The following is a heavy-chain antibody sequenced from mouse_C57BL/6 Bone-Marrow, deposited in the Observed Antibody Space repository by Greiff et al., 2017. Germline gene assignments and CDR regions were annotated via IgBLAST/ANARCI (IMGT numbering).Heavy chain of an antibody. V-gene: IGHV1-54*01. D-gene: IGHD2-13*01. CDR2: INPGSGGT. CDR1: GYAFTNYL. CDR3: ARGGSDFYFDY. J-gene: IGHJ2*01. Sequence: VLLVESGAELVRPGTSVKVSCKASGYAFTNYLIEWVKQRPGQGLEWIGVINPGSGGTNYNEKFKGKATLTADKSSSTAYMQLSSLTSEDSAVYFCARGGSDFYFDYWGQGTTLTVSS.